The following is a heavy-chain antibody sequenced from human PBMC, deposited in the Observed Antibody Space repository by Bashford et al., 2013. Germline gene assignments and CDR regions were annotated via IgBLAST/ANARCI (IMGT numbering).Heavy chain of an antibody. J-gene: IGHJ4*02. CDR3: AKDFNGICIFDH. Sequence: VRQAPGKGLEWVSAISGSGGSTYYADSVKGRFTISRDNSKNTLYLQMNSLRAEDTAVYYCAKDFNGICIFDHWGQGTLVTVSS. V-gene: IGHV3-23*01. CDR2: ISGSGGST. D-gene: IGHD2-8*01.